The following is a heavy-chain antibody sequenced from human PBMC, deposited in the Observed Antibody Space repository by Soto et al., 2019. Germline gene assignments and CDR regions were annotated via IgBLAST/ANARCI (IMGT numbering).Heavy chain of an antibody. CDR1: GFTFSSYA. D-gene: IGHD3-22*01. J-gene: IGHJ6*02. CDR3: AKDDYYDSSGASDYYYYYGMDV. CDR2: ISGSGGST. V-gene: IGHV3-23*01. Sequence: GGSLRLSCAASGFTFSSYAMSWVRQAPGKGLEWVSAISGSGGSTYYADSVKGRFTISRDNSKNTLYLQMNSLRAEDTAVYYCAKDDYYDSSGASDYYYYYGMDVWGQGTTVTVSS.